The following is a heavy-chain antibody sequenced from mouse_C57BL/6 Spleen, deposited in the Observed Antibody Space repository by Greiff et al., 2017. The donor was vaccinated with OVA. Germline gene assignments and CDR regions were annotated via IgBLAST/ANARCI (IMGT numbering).Heavy chain of an antibody. Sequence: EVKVEESGPGLVKPSQSLSLTCSVTGYSITSGYYWNWIRQFPGNKLEWMGYISYDGSNNYNPSLKNRISITRDTSKNQFFLKLNSVTTEDTATYYCAREDGYSAYWGQGTLVTVSA. J-gene: IGHJ3*01. V-gene: IGHV3-6*01. CDR2: ISYDGSN. D-gene: IGHD2-3*01. CDR1: GYSITSGYY. CDR3: AREDGYSAY.